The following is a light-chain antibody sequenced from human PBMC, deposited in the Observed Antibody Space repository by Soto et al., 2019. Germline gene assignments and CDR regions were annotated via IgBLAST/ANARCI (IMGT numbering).Light chain of an antibody. J-gene: IGLJ2*01. V-gene: IGLV2-14*01. CDR3: SSYTTSSTVV. Sequence: QAVVTQPASVSGSPGQSITISCTGTSSDVGGYNYVSWYQQHPGKAPKLTIYDVSNRPSGVSNRFSGSKSGNTASLTISGLQAEDEADYFCSSYTTSSTVVFGGGTKVTVL. CDR1: SSDVGGYNY. CDR2: DVS.